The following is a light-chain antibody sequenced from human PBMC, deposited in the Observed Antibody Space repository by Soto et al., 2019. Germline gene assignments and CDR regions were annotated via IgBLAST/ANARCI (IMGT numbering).Light chain of an antibody. CDR2: TTT. J-gene: IGKJ1*01. V-gene: IGKV1-39*01. Sequence: DIQMTQSPSSLSASVGDRVTITCQASQDTSNYLNWYQQKPGKAPDLLIYTTTSLQSEVPSRFSGSGSETHFTLTITSLQPEDFATYFCQQTYSAPPWTFGPGTKVDIK. CDR1: QDTSNY. CDR3: QQTYSAPPWT.